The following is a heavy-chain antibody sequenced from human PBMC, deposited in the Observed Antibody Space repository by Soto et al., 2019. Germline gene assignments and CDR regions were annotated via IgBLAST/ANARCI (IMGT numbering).Heavy chain of an antibody. J-gene: IGHJ3*02. CDR3: ATASKYNWYYGGRSDAFDI. V-gene: IGHV1-24*01. CDR2: FDPEDGET. CDR1: GYTLTELS. Sequence: ASVTVSCKASGYTLTELSMHWVRQAPGKGLEWMGGFDPEDGETIYAQKFQGRVTMTEDTSTDTAYMELSSLRSEDTAVYYCATASKYNWYYGGRSDAFDIWGQGTMVTVSS. D-gene: IGHD1-7*01.